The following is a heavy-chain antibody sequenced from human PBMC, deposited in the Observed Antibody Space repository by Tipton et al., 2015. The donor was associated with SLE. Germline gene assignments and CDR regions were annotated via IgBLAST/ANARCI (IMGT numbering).Heavy chain of an antibody. Sequence: QSGAEVKKPGASVRVSCKASGYTFTTYGISWVRQAPGQGLEWMGWISAYSGNTKYAQKFQGRVTMTTDTSTSTAYMELTSLRSDDTAVYYCARAGDSAWFSHTFDYWGQGTLVTVSS. CDR1: GYTFTTYG. CDR2: ISAYSGNT. J-gene: IGHJ4*02. D-gene: IGHD3-10*01. V-gene: IGHV1-18*01. CDR3: ARAGDSAWFSHTFDY.